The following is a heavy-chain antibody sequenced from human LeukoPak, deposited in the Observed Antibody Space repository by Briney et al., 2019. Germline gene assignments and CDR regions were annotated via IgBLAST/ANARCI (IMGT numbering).Heavy chain of an antibody. V-gene: IGHV3-33*01. CDR2: IWYDGSKE. D-gene: IGHD1-26*01. CDR1: GFTFSSYG. CDR3: ARDGGSGLDY. Sequence: PGGSLRLSCATSGFTFSSYGMHWVRQAPGKGLEWVAVIWYDGSKEYYADSVKGRLTISRDIPKNTLYLEMNSLRAEDTAVYYCARDGGSGLDYWGQGTLVTVSS. J-gene: IGHJ4*02.